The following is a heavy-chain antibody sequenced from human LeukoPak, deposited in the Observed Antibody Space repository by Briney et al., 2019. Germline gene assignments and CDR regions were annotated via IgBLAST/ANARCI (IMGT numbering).Heavy chain of an antibody. CDR3: ARGRRGVPYGSGSYYYYYMDV. Sequence: PSETLSLTCTVSGGSISSYYWSWIRQPPGKGLEWIGYIYYSGSTNYNPSLKSRVTISVDTSKNQFSLKLSSVTAADTAVYYRARGRRGVPYGSGSYYYYYMDVWGKGTTVTISS. V-gene: IGHV4-59*01. J-gene: IGHJ6*03. CDR1: GGSISSYY. CDR2: IYYSGST. D-gene: IGHD3-10*01.